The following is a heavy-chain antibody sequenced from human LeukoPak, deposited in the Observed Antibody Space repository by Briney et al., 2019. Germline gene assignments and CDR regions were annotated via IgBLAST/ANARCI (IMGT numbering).Heavy chain of an antibody. D-gene: IGHD1-7*01. J-gene: IGHJ4*02. CDR3: ARDGPVTGTYYFDY. CDR1: GYTFTSYY. Sequence: ASVKVSCKASGYTFTSYYMHWVRQAPGQGLEWMGWINPNSGGTNYAQKFQGRVTMTRDTSISTAYMELSRLTSDDTAVYYCARDGPVTGTYYFDYWGQGTLVTVSS. CDR2: INPNSGGT. V-gene: IGHV1-2*02.